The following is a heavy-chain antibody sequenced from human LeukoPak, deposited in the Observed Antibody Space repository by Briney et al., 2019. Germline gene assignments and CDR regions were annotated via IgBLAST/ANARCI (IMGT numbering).Heavy chain of an antibody. CDR1: GGSISSSSYY. D-gene: IGHD2-21*02. Sequence: SSETLSLTCTVSGGSISSSSYYWGWIRQPPGKGLEWIGSIYYSGSTYYNPSLKSRVTISVDTSKNQFSLKLSSVTAADTAVYYCAGPGAYCGGDCYFDYWGQGTLVTVSS. CDR3: AGPGAYCGGDCYFDY. J-gene: IGHJ4*02. V-gene: IGHV4-39*01. CDR2: IYYSGST.